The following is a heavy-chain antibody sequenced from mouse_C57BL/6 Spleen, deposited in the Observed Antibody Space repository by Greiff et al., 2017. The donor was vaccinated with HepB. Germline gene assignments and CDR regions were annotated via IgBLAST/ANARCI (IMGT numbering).Heavy chain of an antibody. V-gene: IGHV1-15*01. CDR3: TREKGPYYGNSGAMDY. J-gene: IGHJ4*01. CDR2: IDPETGGT. D-gene: IGHD2-10*01. CDR1: GYTFTDYE. Sequence: VQRVESGAELVRPGASVTLSCKASGYTFTDYEMHWVKQTPVHGLEWIGAIDPETGGTAYNQKFKGKAILTADKSSSTAYMELRSLTSEDSAVYYCTREKGPYYGNSGAMDYWGQGTSVTVSS.